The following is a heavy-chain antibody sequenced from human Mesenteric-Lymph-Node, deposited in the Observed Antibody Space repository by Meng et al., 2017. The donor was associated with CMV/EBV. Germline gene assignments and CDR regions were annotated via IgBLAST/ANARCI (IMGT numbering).Heavy chain of an antibody. CDR3: TGGGAMGINY. Sequence: SVKVSCKASGGTFSSYYINWVRQAPGQGLEWMGKIIPLSDVTNYAQKFQGRVTITADKSTGTAFMELGSLKSEDTALYYCTGGGAMGINYWGQGTLVPSPQ. D-gene: IGHD5-18*01. V-gene: IGHV1-69*02. CDR2: IIPLSDVT. J-gene: IGHJ4*02. CDR1: GGTFSSYY.